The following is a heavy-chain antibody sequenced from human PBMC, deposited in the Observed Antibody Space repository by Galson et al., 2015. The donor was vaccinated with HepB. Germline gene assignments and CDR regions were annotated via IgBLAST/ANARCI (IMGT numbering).Heavy chain of an antibody. CDR3: ARVEGDSSSWYKASYYGMDV. D-gene: IGHD6-13*01. Sequence: SLRLSCAASGFTFSSYEMNWVRQAPGKGLEWVSYISSSGSTIYYADSVKGRFTISRDNAKNSLYLQMNSLRAEDTAVYYCARVEGDSSSWYKASYYGMDVWGQGTTVTVSS. CDR2: ISSSGSTI. V-gene: IGHV3-48*03. J-gene: IGHJ6*02. CDR1: GFTFSSYE.